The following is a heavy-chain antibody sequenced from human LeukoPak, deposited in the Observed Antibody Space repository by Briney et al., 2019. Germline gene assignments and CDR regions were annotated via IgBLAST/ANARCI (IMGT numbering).Heavy chain of an antibody. J-gene: IGHJ6*03. CDR1: GGSISSYY. Sequence: PSETLSLTCTVSGGSISSYYWSWIRQPPGKGLEWIGSIYYSGSTYYNPFLKSRVIISVDTSKNEFSLRLTSVTAADTAVYYCVTPRSWELSDMAVWGKGTTVIVSS. CDR3: VTPRSWELSDMAV. D-gene: IGHD1-26*01. CDR2: IYYSGST. V-gene: IGHV4-59*08.